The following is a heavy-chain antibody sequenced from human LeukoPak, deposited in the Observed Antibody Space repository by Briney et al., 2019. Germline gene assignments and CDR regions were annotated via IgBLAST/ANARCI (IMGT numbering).Heavy chain of an antibody. CDR2: IIPIFGTA. J-gene: IGHJ3*02. Sequence: SVKVSCKASGGTFSSYAISWVRQAPGQGLEWMGRIIPIFGTANYAQKFQGRVTITTDESTSTACMELSSLRSEDTAVYYCARDGGGYPLGNAFDIWGQGTMVTVSS. V-gene: IGHV1-69*05. CDR1: GGTFSSYA. D-gene: IGHD5-12*01. CDR3: ARDGGGYPLGNAFDI.